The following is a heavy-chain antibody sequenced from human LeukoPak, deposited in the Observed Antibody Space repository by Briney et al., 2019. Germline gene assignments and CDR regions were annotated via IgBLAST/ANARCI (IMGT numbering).Heavy chain of an antibody. V-gene: IGHV4-59*01. CDR2: IYYSGST. CDR1: GGSISSYY. D-gene: IGHD1-26*01. Sequence: SETLPLTCTVSGGSISSYYWSWIRQPPGKGLEWIGYIYYSGSTNYNPSLKSRVTISVDTSKNQFSLKLSSVTAADTAVYYCARGVRELTHKFDYWGQGTLVTVSS. J-gene: IGHJ4*02. CDR3: ARGVRELTHKFDY.